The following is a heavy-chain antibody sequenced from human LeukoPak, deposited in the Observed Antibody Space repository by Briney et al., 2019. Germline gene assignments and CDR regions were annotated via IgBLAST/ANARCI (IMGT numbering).Heavy chain of an antibody. Sequence: ASVKVSCKASGGTFSSYAISWVRQAPGQGLEWMGGIIPIFGTANYAQTFQGRVTITADKSTSTAYMELSSLRSEDTAVYYCARENRDGYSSRLGKHWFDPWGQGTLVTVSS. D-gene: IGHD5-24*01. CDR2: IIPIFGTA. J-gene: IGHJ5*02. CDR3: ARENRDGYSSRLGKHWFDP. CDR1: GGTFSSYA. V-gene: IGHV1-69*06.